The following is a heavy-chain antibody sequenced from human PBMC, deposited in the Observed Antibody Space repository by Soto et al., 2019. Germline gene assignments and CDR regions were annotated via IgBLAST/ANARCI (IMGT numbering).Heavy chain of an antibody. CDR2: ISSSSTI. J-gene: IGHJ5*02. Sequence: EVQLVESGGGLVQPGGSLRLSCAASGFTFSSYTMNWVRQAPGKGLEWVSYISSSSTIYYADSVKGRFTISRDNAKNSLYLQMNSLRDEDTAVYYCERGVGYNWFDPWGQGTLVTVSS. CDR3: ERGVGYNWFDP. V-gene: IGHV3-48*02. D-gene: IGHD6-13*01. CDR1: GFTFSSYT.